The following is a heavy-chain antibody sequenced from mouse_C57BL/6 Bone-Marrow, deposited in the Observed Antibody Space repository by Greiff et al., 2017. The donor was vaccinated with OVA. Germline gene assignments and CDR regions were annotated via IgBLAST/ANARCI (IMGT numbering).Heavy chain of an antibody. Sequence: EVKLMESGGGLVKPGGSLKLSCAASGFTFSDYGMHWVRQAPEKGLEWVAYISSGSSTIYYADTVKGRFTISRDNAKNTLFLQMTSLRSEDTAMYYCARENEYYYGSKDYWGKGTTPTVSS. CDR2: ISSGSSTI. CDR1: GFTFSDYG. V-gene: IGHV5-17*01. CDR3: ARENEYYYGSKDY. D-gene: IGHD1-1*01. J-gene: IGHJ2*01.